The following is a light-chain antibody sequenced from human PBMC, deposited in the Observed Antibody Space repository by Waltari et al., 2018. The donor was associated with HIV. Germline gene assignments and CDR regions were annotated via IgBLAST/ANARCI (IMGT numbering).Light chain of an antibody. CDR3: SSHAGSNLFVV. Sequence: QSALTQPPSASGSPGQSVTLPSTGTSSDVEGYNSFSWYQQLPGKAPKLMIFEVNKRPSGVPDRFSGSQSGNTASLTVSGLQPEDEADYYCSSHAGSNLFVVFGGGTKLTVL. CDR1: SSDVEGYNS. CDR2: EVN. J-gene: IGLJ2*01. V-gene: IGLV2-8*01.